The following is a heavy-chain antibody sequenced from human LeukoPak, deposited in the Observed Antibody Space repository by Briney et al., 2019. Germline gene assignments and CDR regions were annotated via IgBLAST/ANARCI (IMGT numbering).Heavy chain of an antibody. V-gene: IGHV3-23*01. CDR2: NSGSGGST. J-gene: IGHJ6*03. D-gene: IGHD3-10*01. CDR3: ATPVPHGSDPSLYYYYMDV. Sequence: PGGTLILSCAASGFPFRRYGMTWVRQAPGKGLEWVSSNSGSGGSTFYADSVKGRFTISRDNTKNTQYLQMNSRSAEATGVYLCATPVPHGSDPSLYYYYMDVWGKGTTVTISS. CDR1: GFPFRRYG.